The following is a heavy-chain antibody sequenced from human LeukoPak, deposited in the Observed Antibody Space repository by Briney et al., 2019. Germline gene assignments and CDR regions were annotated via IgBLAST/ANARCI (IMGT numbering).Heavy chain of an antibody. Sequence: SLRLSCAASGLSFDDYAMHWVRQVPGKGLEWVSGIGWNSVNIGYVDSVKGRFTISRDNAKNSLFLQMDSLRVEDTDLYFCAKGLSLEGGSTWKYNWFDAWGQGTVVIVSS. V-gene: IGHV3-9*01. CDR3: AKGLSLEGGSTWKYNWFDA. CDR2: IGWNSVNI. CDR1: GLSFDDYA. J-gene: IGHJ5*02. D-gene: IGHD6-13*01.